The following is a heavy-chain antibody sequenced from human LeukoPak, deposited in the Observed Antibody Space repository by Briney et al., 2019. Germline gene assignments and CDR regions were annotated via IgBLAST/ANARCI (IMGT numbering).Heavy chain of an antibody. V-gene: IGHV3-21*01. D-gene: IGHD6-13*01. Sequence: GGSLRLSCAASGFTFSSYSMNWVRQAPGKGLEWVSSISSSSSYIYYADSVKGRFTIPRDNAKNSLYLQMNSLRAEDTAVYYCARSSSSRVDWFDPWGQGTLVTVSS. CDR2: ISSSSSYI. CDR3: ARSSSSRVDWFDP. J-gene: IGHJ5*02. CDR1: GFTFSSYS.